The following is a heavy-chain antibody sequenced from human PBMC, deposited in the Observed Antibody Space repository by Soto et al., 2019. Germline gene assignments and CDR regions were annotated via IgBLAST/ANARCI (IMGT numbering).Heavy chain of an antibody. Sequence: QVQLQESGPGLVKPSQTLTLTCTVSGDSISTSGYYWSWIRQLPGKGLEWIGYIYYRGSTYYNPPLKSRVSMSADTSKNHFSLKLRSVTAADTAVYYCARQLGHCINGICPENWFDPWGQGTLVTVSS. CDR1: GDSISTSGYY. V-gene: IGHV4-31*03. CDR2: IYYRGST. D-gene: IGHD2-8*01. J-gene: IGHJ5*02. CDR3: ARQLGHCINGICPENWFDP.